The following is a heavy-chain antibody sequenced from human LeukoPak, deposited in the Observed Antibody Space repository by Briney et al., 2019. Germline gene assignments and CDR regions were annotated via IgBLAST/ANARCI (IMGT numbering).Heavy chain of an antibody. Sequence: ASVKVSCKASGYTFTGYYIHWVRQAPGQGLEWMGWINTHTGNPTYAQGFTGRFVFSLDTSVSTAYLQISSLKAEDTAVYYCARISGWYFHYWGQGTLVTVSS. CDR2: INTHTGNP. V-gene: IGHV7-4-1*02. CDR1: GYTFTGYY. D-gene: IGHD6-19*01. CDR3: ARISGWYFHY. J-gene: IGHJ4*02.